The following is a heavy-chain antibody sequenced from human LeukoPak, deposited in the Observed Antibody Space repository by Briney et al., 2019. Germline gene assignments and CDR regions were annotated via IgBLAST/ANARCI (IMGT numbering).Heavy chain of an antibody. CDR2: ISGSGGST. J-gene: IGHJ4*02. Sequence: QTGGSLRLSCAASGFTFSSYAMSWVRQAPGKGLEWVSAISGSGGSTYYADSVKGRFTISRDNSKNTLYLQMNSLRAEDTAVYYCAKDNGVGGSWLHWGQGTLVTVSS. CDR1: GFTFSSYA. D-gene: IGHD1-26*01. V-gene: IGHV3-23*01. CDR3: AKDNGVGGSWLH.